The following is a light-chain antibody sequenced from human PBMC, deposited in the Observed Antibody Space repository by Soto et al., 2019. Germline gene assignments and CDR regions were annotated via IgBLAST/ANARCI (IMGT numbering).Light chain of an antibody. CDR2: AAS. V-gene: IGKV1-27*01. J-gene: IGKJ1*01. CDR3: QKYNSAPRT. CDR1: QGISNY. Sequence: DIQMTQSQSALPASVGDRVTITCRASQGISNYLAWYQQKPGKVPKLLIYAASTLQSGVPSRFSGSGSGTDFTLTISSLQPEDVATYYCQKYNSAPRTFGQGTKVEIK.